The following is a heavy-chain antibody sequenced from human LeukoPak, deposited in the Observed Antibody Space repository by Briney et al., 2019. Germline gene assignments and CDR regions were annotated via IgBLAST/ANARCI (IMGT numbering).Heavy chain of an antibody. D-gene: IGHD2-21*01. CDR2: IYYSGST. Sequence: SETLSLTCTVSGGSISSCGYYWSWIRQHPGKGLEWIGYIYYSGSTYYNPSLKSRVTISVDTSKNQFSLKLSSVTAADTAVYYCAATSRVVVSFDYWGQGTLVTVSS. CDR1: GGSISSCGYY. CDR3: AATSRVVVSFDY. V-gene: IGHV4-31*03. J-gene: IGHJ4*02.